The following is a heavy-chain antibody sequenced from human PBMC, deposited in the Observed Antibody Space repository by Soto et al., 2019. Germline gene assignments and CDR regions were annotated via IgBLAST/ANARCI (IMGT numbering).Heavy chain of an antibody. D-gene: IGHD2-21*02. Sequence: ASVKVSCKASGYTFTSYAMHWVRQAPGQRLEWMGWINAGNGNTKYSQKFQGRVTITRDTSASTAYMELSSLRSEDTAVYYCARHGGGDSLYYYYYYGMDVWGQGTTVTVSS. J-gene: IGHJ6*02. CDR3: ARHGGGDSLYYYYYYGMDV. V-gene: IGHV1-3*01. CDR2: INAGNGNT. CDR1: GYTFTSYA.